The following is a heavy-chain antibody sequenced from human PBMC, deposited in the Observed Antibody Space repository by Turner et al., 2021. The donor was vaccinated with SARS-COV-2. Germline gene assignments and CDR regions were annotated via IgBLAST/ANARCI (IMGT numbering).Heavy chain of an antibody. Sequence: QVQLQESGPGLVKPSETLSLTCTVSGGSISSYSWSWFRQPAGKGLEWIGRLYTSGSTPYNPSLKSRVTMSVDTSKNQFSLKLSSVTAADTAVYYCARESWGAAAGQAGGGDYYGMDVWGQGTTVTVSS. J-gene: IGHJ6*02. CDR1: GGSISSYS. CDR3: ARESWGAAAGQAGGGDYYGMDV. D-gene: IGHD6-13*01. V-gene: IGHV4-4*07. CDR2: LYTSGST.